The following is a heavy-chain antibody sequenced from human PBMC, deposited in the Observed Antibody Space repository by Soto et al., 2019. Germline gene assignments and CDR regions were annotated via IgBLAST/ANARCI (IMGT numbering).Heavy chain of an antibody. CDR3: ARLIDYYGSRNYYIECGMDV. CDR2: IYPGDSDT. D-gene: IGHD3-10*01. Sequence: NPGESLTISCKDSGYHFTNYWIAWVRQMPGKGLEWMGIIYPGDSDTRYSPSFQGQVTISADKSISTAYLQWSSLKASDTAMYYCARLIDYYGSRNYYIECGMDVWGQGTTVTVSS. CDR1: GYHFTNYW. J-gene: IGHJ6*02. V-gene: IGHV5-51*03.